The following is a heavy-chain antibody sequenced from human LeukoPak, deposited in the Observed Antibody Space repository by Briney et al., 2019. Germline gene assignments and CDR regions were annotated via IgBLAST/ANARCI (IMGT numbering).Heavy chain of an antibody. CDR2: INPSGGST. Sequence: GASVKVSCKASGYTFTSYYMHWVRQAPGQGLEWMGIINPSGGSTNYAQKFQGRVTMTRDTSISTAYMELSRLRSDDTAVYYCARAWFDPWGQGTLVTVSS. J-gene: IGHJ5*02. CDR1: GYTFTSYY. V-gene: IGHV1-46*01. CDR3: ARAWFDP.